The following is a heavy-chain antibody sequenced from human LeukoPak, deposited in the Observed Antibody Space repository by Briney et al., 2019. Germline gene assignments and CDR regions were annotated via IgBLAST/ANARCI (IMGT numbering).Heavy chain of an antibody. CDR2: IWYDGSNK. J-gene: IGHJ5*02. V-gene: IGHV3-33*01. CDR1: GFTFSSYG. CDR3: ARDLTGNNWFDP. Sequence: PGGSLRLSCAASGFTFSSYGMHWVRQAPGKGLEWVAVIWYDGSNKYYADSVKGRFTISRDDAKNSLYLQMNSLRAEDTAVYYCARDLTGNNWFDPWGQGTLVTVSS. D-gene: IGHD1-1*01.